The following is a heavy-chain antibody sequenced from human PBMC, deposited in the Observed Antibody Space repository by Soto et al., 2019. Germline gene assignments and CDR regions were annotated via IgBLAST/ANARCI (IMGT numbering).Heavy chain of an antibody. CDR3: AREGQYCSGGSCYNLFPFDP. CDR2: IYYSGST. CDR1: GGSISGYY. J-gene: IGHJ5*02. D-gene: IGHD2-15*01. Sequence: SETLSLTCTVSGGSISGYYWSWIRQPPGKGLEWIGYIYYSGSTNYNPSLKSRVTISVDTSKNQFSLKLSSVAAADTAVYYCAREGQYCSGGSCYNLFPFDPWGQGTLVTVSS. V-gene: IGHV4-59*01.